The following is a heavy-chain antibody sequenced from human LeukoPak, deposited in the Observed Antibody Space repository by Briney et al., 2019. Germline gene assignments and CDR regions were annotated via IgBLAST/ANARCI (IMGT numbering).Heavy chain of an antibody. Sequence: KSSETLSLTCAVYGGSFSGYYWSWIRQPPGKGLEWIGEINHSGSTNYNPSLKSRVTISVDTSKNQFSPKLSSVTAADTAVYYCARSNDYSINYWGQGTLVTVSS. CDR1: GGSFSGYY. V-gene: IGHV4-34*01. D-gene: IGHD4-11*01. CDR3: ARSNDYSINY. J-gene: IGHJ4*02. CDR2: INHSGST.